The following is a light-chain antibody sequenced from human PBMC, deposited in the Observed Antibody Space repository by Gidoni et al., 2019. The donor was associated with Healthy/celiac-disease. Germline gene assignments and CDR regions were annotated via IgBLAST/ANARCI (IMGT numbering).Light chain of an antibody. CDR3: QNYKNVPWG. CDR2: AAS. V-gene: IGKV1-27*01. CDR1: QDIKNF. Sequence: DIQMTQSPSSLSASVGDRVTITCRATQDIKNFLAWYQQRPGKVPKLLIHAASNLESGVPSRFSGSGSGTEFTLTISGLQPEDFATYYCQNYKNVPWGFGQETKVDIK. J-gene: IGKJ1*01.